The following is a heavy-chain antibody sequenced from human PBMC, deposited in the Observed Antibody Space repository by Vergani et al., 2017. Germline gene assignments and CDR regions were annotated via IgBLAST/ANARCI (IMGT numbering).Heavy chain of an antibody. CDR3: ARGANRVLELAAMAFDM. CDR2: VSWYSDNI. J-gene: IGHJ3*02. D-gene: IGHD2-2*01. V-gene: IGHV3-9*01. Sequence: EVHLVESGGGLVQPGRSLRLSCVASGCNIDFSAMHWVRQAPGKGLEWVSGVSWYSDNIQYADSVKGRFTISRDNAKNYLYLQVNSLKAEDTALYYCARGANRVLELAAMAFDMWGQGTMVTVSS. CDR1: GCNIDFSA.